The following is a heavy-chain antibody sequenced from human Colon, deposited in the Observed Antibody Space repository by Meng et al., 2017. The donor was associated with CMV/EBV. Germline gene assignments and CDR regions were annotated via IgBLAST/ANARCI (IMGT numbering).Heavy chain of an antibody. V-gene: IGHV3-23*04. CDR1: GFRFSDAA. J-gene: IGHJ4*02. CDR2: VSGDGGSA. Sequence: EVELVEFGGGLVQPGGSLRVSFAASGFRFSDAAMSWIRQAPGKGLQWIAAVSGDGGSAFYADFMKDRFTISRDNSKNTVYLQMNSLRAEDTAVYYCASRDYWGQGTLVTVSS. CDR3: ASRDY.